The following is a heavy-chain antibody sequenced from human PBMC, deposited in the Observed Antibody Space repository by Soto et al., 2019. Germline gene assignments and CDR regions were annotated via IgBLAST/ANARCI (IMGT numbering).Heavy chain of an antibody. V-gene: IGHV3-7*05. D-gene: IGHD1-1*01. Sequence: GGSLRLSCAASGFTFTNYWMTWVRQAPGKGLEWVANIKQDGSAKHYVDSVKGRFTISRDNAENSLYLQMNSLRVEDTAVYYCVRDSHTNTWHWPHNDYWGQGTLVTVSS. CDR2: IKQDGSAK. CDR1: GFTFTNYW. CDR3: VRDSHTNTWHWPHNDY. J-gene: IGHJ4*02.